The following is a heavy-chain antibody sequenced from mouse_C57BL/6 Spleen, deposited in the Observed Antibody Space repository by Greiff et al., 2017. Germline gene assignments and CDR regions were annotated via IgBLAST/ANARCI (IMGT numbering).Heavy chain of an antibody. CDR1: GYTFTSYW. J-gene: IGHJ4*01. CDR2: IDPSDSYT. CDR3: ARRSNRGYAMDY. Sequence: QVQLKQPGAELVKPGASVKLSCKASGYTFTSYWMQWVKQRPGQGLEWIGEIDPSDSYTNYNQKFKGKATLTVDTSSSTAYMQLSSLTSEDSAVYYCARRSNRGYAMDYWGQGTSVTVSS. D-gene: IGHD2-5*01. V-gene: IGHV1-50*01.